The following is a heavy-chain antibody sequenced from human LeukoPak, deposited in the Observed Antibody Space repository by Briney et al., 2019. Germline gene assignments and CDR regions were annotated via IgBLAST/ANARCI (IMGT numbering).Heavy chain of an antibody. Sequence: SETLSPTCAVYGGSFSGYYWTWIRQPPGKGLEWIGEINHSGSTNYNPSLKSRVTISVDTSKNQFSLKLSSVTVADTAVYYCARERPYGDYFDYWGQGTLVTVSS. D-gene: IGHD4-17*01. CDR2: INHSGST. V-gene: IGHV4-34*01. CDR3: ARERPYGDYFDY. CDR1: GGSFSGYY. J-gene: IGHJ4*02.